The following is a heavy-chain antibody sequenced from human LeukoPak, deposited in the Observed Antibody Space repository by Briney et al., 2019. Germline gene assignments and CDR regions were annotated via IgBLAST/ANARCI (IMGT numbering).Heavy chain of an antibody. V-gene: IGHV3-48*03. CDR2: ISSSSSTI. J-gene: IGHJ4*02. CDR1: GFTFSSYE. D-gene: IGHD6-6*01. Sequence: GGSLRLSCAASGFTFSSYEMNWVRQAPGKGLEWVSYISSSSSTIYYADSVKGRFTISRDNAKNSLYLQMNSLRAEDTAVYYCARSGIAARPGIGYWGQGTLVTVSS. CDR3: ARSGIAARPGIGY.